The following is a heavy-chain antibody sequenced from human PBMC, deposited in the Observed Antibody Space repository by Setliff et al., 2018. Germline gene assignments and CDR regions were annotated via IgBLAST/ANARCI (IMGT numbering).Heavy chain of an antibody. Sequence: LTCNVSGDSLSRSYWNWIRQTPEKGLEWIGYVYHIGTTKYNPSLKSRVIISIDTSKKQFSLRLTSVTAADTAIYYCARVRNTQNGFFDYWSQGTLVTVSS. CDR1: GDSLSRSY. D-gene: IGHD1-1*01. CDR2: VYHIGTT. J-gene: IGHJ4*02. CDR3: ARVRNTQNGFFDY. V-gene: IGHV4-59*12.